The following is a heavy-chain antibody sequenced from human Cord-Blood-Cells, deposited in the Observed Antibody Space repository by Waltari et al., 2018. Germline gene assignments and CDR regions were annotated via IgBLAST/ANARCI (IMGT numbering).Heavy chain of an antibody. V-gene: IGHV4-39*01. Sequence: QLQLQESGPGLVKPSETLSLTCTVSGGSISSSSYYWGWIRQPPGKGLEWIGSIYYSGSTDNNPSLKSRVTISVDTSKNQFSRKLSSVTAADTAVYYCASYGSGSYYNGNFDYWGQGTLVTVSS. CDR3: ASYGSGSYYNGNFDY. CDR2: IYYSGST. J-gene: IGHJ4*02. CDR1: GGSISSSSYY. D-gene: IGHD3-10*01.